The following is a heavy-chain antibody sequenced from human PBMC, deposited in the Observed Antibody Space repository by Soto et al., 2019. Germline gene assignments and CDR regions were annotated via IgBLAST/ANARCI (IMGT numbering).Heavy chain of an antibody. J-gene: IGHJ5*02. CDR2: ISAYNGNT. Sequence: GASVKVSCKASGYTFTSYGISWVRQAPGQGLEWMGWISAYNGNTNYAQKLQGRVTMTTDTSTSTAYMELRSLRSDDTAVYYCARDLSSPFCSGGSCYAGWFDPWGQGTLVTVSS. CDR3: ARDLSSPFCSGGSCYAGWFDP. CDR1: GYTFTSYG. V-gene: IGHV1-18*01. D-gene: IGHD2-15*01.